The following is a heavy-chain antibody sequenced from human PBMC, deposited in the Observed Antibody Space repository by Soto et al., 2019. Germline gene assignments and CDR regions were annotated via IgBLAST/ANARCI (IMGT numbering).Heavy chain of an antibody. D-gene: IGHD3-3*01. J-gene: IGHJ5*02. CDR3: ARINITIFGVAPFDP. Sequence: GSGPRCEPTQTLTLTCTFSGFSLSTSGMCVSWIRQPPGKALEWLALIDWDDDKYYSTSLKTRLTISKDTSKNQVVLTMTNMDPGDTATYYCARINITIFGVAPFDPWGQGTLVTVSS. V-gene: IGHV2-70*01. CDR1: GFSLSTSGMC. CDR2: IDWDDDK.